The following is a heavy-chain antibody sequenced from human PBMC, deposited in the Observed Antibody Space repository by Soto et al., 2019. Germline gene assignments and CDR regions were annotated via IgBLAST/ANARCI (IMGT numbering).Heavy chain of an antibody. CDR3: ARYRMVRGVIPYYYGMDV. CDR1: GYTFTSYY. CDR2: INPSGGST. V-gene: IGHV1-46*03. J-gene: IGHJ6*02. Sequence: GASVEVSCKASGYTFTSYYMRWVRQAPGQGLEWMGIINPSGGSTSYAQKFQGRVTMTRDTSTSTVYMELSSLRSEDTAVYYCARYRMVRGVIPYYYGMDVWGQGTTVTVSS. D-gene: IGHD3-10*01.